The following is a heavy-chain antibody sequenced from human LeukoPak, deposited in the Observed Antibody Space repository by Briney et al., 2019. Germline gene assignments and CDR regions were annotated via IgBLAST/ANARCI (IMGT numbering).Heavy chain of an antibody. CDR2: ISAYNGNT. V-gene: IGHV1-18*01. D-gene: IGHD3-9*01. J-gene: IGHJ3*02. CDR1: GYTFTSYG. CDR3: ARDPPYYDILTGYYAAAAFDI. Sequence: GASVKVSCMASGYTFTSYGISWVRQAPGQGLEWMGWISAYNGNTNYAQKLQGRVTMTTDTSTSTAYMELRSLRSDDTAVYYCARDPPYYDILTGYYAAAAFDIWGQGTMVTVSS.